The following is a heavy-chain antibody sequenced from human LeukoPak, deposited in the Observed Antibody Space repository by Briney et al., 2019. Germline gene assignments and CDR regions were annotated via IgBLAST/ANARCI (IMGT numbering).Heavy chain of an antibody. CDR1: GFTFSNAW. V-gene: IGHV3-21*04. D-gene: IGHD6-19*01. CDR2: ISSSSSYI. J-gene: IGHJ4*02. Sequence: GGSLRLSCAASGFTFSNAWMSWVRQAPGKGLEWVSSISSSSSYIYYADSVKGRFTISRDNAKNSLYLQMNSLRAEDTAVYYCAKDAPLSVAVDHWGQGTLVTVSS. CDR3: AKDAPLSVAVDH.